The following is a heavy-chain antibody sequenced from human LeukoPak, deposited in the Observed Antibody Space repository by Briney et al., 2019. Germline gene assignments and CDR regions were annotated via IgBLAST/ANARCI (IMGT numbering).Heavy chain of an antibody. D-gene: IGHD3-10*01. CDR3: ARSLTMVRAYDY. J-gene: IGHJ4*02. Sequence: PGGSLRLSCVASGFTFSNYPMHWVRQAPGKGLEWVAIISSDGSDKRYADSVKGRFTISRDNSKNTVYLQMNSLRTEDTAVYYCARSLTMVRAYDYWGQGTLVTVSS. CDR1: GFTFSNYP. CDR2: ISSDGSDK. V-gene: IGHV3-30*04.